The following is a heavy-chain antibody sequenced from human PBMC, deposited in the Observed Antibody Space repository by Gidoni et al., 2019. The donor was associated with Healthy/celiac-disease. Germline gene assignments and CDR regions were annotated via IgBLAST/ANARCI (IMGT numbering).Heavy chain of an antibody. CDR2: IYSSWRT. Sequence: QLQLQESCPGLVKHSEPLSLTCTVSGGSISSSTYYWGWIRQPPGKGLEGIGRIYSSWRTYYIPSLKSQVTIYVDTSKNQFSRKLSSGTAADTAVYYCSARVTIFGVAATQFFDYWGQGTLVTVSS. J-gene: IGHJ4*02. D-gene: IGHD3-3*01. V-gene: IGHV4-39*01. CDR1: GGSISSSTYY. CDR3: SARVTIFGVAATQFFDY.